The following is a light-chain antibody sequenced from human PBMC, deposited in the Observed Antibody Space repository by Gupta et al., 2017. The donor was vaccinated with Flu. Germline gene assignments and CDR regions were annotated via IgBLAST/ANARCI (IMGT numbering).Light chain of an antibody. V-gene: IGLV2-23*01. Sequence: QSALTQHASVSGSPGQSVTISCTGTSSDPGSYKSVSWYQQHPGEAPKLILYEATKRPSGVSSRFSGAKSGNTASLTISGLQAEDESHYYCCSYAATATVLFGGGTKLTVL. J-gene: IGLJ2*01. CDR3: CSYAATATVL. CDR2: EAT. CDR1: SSDPGSYKS.